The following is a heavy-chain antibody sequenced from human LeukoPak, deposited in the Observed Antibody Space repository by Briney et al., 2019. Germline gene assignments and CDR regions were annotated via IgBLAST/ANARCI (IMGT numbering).Heavy chain of an antibody. CDR2: ISNDGNNK. CDR3: TKDGLMRFLDY. V-gene: IGHV3-30*18. J-gene: IGHJ4*02. Sequence: PGRSLRLSCAASGFIFSSYDMYWVRQAPGKGLEWVAVISNDGNNKQYADSVKGRFTISRDNSKNTLYLQMNSLRADDTAVYHCTKDGLMRFLDYWGQGTLVTVSS. CDR1: GFIFSSYD. D-gene: IGHD2-8*01.